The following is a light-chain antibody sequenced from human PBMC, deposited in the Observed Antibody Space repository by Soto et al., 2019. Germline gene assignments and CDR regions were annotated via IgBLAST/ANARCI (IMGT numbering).Light chain of an antibody. Sequence: DIVMTQSPDSLAVSLGERATINSKSSQSVLYSSNKKNYLAWYQQKSGQSPKVLIYWASTRESGVPDRFSGSGSGTDFTLTISSLQAEDAAVYYCQQSYSTPRTFGQGTKVEIK. J-gene: IGKJ1*01. CDR3: QQSYSTPRT. V-gene: IGKV4-1*01. CDR2: WAS. CDR1: QSVLYSSNKKNY.